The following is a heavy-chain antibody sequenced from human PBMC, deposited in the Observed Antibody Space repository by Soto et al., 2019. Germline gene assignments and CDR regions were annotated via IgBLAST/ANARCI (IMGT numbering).Heavy chain of an antibody. CDR3: AGVVVAATPSNWFDP. J-gene: IGHJ5*02. CDR1: GGSISSYY. CDR2: IYYSGST. V-gene: IGHV4-59*08. D-gene: IGHD2-15*01. Sequence: SETLSLTCTVSGGSISSYYWSRIRQPPGKGLEWIGYIYYSGSTNYNPSLKSRVTISVDTSKNQFSLKLSSVTAADTAVYYYAGVVVAATPSNWFDPWGQGTLVTVSS.